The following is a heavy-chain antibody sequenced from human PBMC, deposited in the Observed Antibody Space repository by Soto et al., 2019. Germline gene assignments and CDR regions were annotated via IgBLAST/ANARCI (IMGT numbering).Heavy chain of an antibody. CDR3: AKDGRMEQQLVPHAFDI. D-gene: IGHD6-13*01. Sequence: GGSLRLSCAASGFTFSSYAMSWVRQAPGKGLEWVSAISGSGGSTYYADSVKGRFTISRDNSKNTLYLQMNSLRAEDTAIYYCAKDGRMEQQLVPHAFDIWGQGTMVTVSS. V-gene: IGHV3-23*01. J-gene: IGHJ3*02. CDR2: ISGSGGST. CDR1: GFTFSSYA.